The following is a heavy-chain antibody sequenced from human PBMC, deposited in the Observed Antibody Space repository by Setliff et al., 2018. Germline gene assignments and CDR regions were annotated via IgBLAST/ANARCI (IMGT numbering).Heavy chain of an antibody. J-gene: IGHJ4*02. V-gene: IGHV1-18*01. CDR2: ISAYNGKT. D-gene: IGHD2-8*01. CDR3: LRLVRYCTKIACQATSGDEV. Sequence: ASVKVSCKASGGTFSNSALSWVRQAPGQGLEWVGRISAYNGKTYSAQKFQDRVTLTTHTSTNMGYLELRDLRSDDTAVYYCLRLVRYCTKIACQATSGDEVWGLGTLVTVSS. CDR1: GGTFSNSA.